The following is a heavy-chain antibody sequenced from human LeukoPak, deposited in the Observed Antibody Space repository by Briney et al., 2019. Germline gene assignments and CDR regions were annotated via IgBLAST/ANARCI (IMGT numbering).Heavy chain of an antibody. J-gene: IGHJ4*02. CDR2: LSDSGGGT. V-gene: IGHV3-23*01. CDR3: AKGGTYDYTSFDY. D-gene: IGHD3-16*01. Sequence: GGSLRLSCAASGFTFSSYVMSWVRQAPGKGLERVSGLSDSGGGTYHADSAKGRFTISRDNSKNTLYLQMNSLRAEDTAVYYCAKGGTYDYTSFDYWGQGTLVTVSS. CDR1: GFTFSSYV.